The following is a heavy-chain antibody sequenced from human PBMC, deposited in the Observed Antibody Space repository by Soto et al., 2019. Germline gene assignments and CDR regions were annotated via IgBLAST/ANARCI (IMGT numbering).Heavy chain of an antibody. CDR3: ARYCSSTSCYIPGFDP. V-gene: IGHV1-46*01. D-gene: IGHD2-2*02. CDR1: GYTFTSYY. Sequence: AASVKVSCKASGYTFTSYYMHWVRQAPGQGLEWMGIINPSGGSTSYAQKFQGRVTMTRDTSTSTVYMELSSLRSEDTAVYYCARYCSSTSCYIPGFDPWGQGTLVTVSS. J-gene: IGHJ5*02. CDR2: INPSGGST.